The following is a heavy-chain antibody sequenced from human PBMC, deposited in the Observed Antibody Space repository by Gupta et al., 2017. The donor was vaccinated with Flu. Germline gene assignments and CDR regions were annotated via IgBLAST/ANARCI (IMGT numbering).Heavy chain of an antibody. CDR3: ARDVIGPGWLDP. CDR1: GYTFTGYY. CDR2: INPNNGDT. J-gene: IGHJ5*02. D-gene: IGHD3-22*01. V-gene: IGHV1-2*02. Sequence: QVQLVQSGAEMKKPGASVQVSCEASGYTFTGYYLHWVRLGPGRGLEWLGWINPNNGDTEYAQRFQGRVSMTRDTSISAAYMELTRLTSDDTAVYYCARDVIGPGWLDPWGQGTLVTVSS.